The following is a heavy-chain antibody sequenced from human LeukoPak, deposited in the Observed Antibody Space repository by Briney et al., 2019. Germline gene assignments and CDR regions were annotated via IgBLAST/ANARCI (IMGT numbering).Heavy chain of an antibody. CDR2: IIPIFGTA. CDR1: GGSFSSYA. D-gene: IGHD2-21*02. CDR3: ARAFAYCGGDCYGYFQH. J-gene: IGHJ1*01. V-gene: IGHV1-69*13. Sequence: GASVKVSCKASGGSFSSYAISWVRQAPGRGLEWMGGIIPIFGTANYAQKFRGRVTITADESTSTAYMELSSLRSEDTAVYYCARAFAYCGGDCYGYFQHWGQGTLVTVSS.